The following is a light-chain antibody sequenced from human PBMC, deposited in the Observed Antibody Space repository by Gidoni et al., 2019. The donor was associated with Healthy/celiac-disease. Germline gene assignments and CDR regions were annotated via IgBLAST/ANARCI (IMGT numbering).Light chain of an antibody. J-gene: IGKJ4*01. Sequence: EIVITQSPATLSVSPGERATLSCRASQSVSSNLAWYQQKPGQAPRLLIYGASTRATGIPARFSGSGSGTEFTLTISSLQSEDFAVYYCQQYNNWPSLTVGGGTKVEIK. CDR3: QQYNNWPSLT. V-gene: IGKV3-15*01. CDR2: GAS. CDR1: QSVSSN.